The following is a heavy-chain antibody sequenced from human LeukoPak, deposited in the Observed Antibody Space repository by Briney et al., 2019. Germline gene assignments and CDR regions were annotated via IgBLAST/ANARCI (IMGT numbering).Heavy chain of an antibody. J-gene: IGHJ4*02. D-gene: IGHD5-12*01. CDR3: VKEYASGYDFFDY. CDR2: ISWNGASL. CDR1: GFTFDDYA. Sequence: SLRLSCAASGFTFDDYAMYWVRQAPGKGPEWVSYISWNGASLDYADSVKGRFTISRDNAQNSLYLQMNSLGPEDTALYFCVKEYASGYDFFDYWGQGVLVTVSS. V-gene: IGHV3-9*01.